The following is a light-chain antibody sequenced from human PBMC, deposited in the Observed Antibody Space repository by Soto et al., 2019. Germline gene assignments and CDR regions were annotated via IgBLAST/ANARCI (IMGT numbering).Light chain of an antibody. CDR2: RAS. CDR1: QSIGTW. Sequence: DIQMTQSPSTLSASIGDSVTITCRASQSIGTWLAWHQQKPGKAPNLLLYRASSLGSGVSSRFSGSGSGTEFTLTISSLQPGDFATYYCQQYDRFPITFGQGTRLEIK. J-gene: IGKJ5*01. V-gene: IGKV1-5*03. CDR3: QQYDRFPIT.